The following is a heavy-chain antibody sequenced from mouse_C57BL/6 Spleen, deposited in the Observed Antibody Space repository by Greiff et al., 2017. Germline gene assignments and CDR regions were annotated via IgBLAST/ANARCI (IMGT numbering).Heavy chain of an antibody. J-gene: IGHJ2*01. CDR1: GFTFSSYA. CDR2: ISSGGDYI. CDR3: TRDNYYGSSYDY. V-gene: IGHV5-9-1*02. D-gene: IGHD1-1*01. Sequence: EVKVVESGEGLVKPGGSLKLSCAASGFTFSSYAMSWVRQTPEKRLAWVAYISSGGDYIYYADTVKGRFTISRDNARNTLYLQKSSLKSEDTAMYYCTRDNYYGSSYDYWGQGTTLTVSS.